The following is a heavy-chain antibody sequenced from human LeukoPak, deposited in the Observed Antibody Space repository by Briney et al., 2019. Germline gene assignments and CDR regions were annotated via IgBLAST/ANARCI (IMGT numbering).Heavy chain of an antibody. CDR3: ARDRPPEGYDFWSGYNRGAFDI. J-gene: IGHJ3*02. V-gene: IGHV3-7*01. D-gene: IGHD3-3*01. CDR2: IKRDGSEK. CDR1: GFNFGTHW. Sequence: PGGSLRLSCAASGFNFGTHWMTWVRQAPGKGLECVATIKRDGSEKYYVDSVKGRFTISRDNAKNLLYLQMNSLRAEDTAVYYCARDRPPEGYDFWSGYNRGAFDIWGQGTMVTVSS.